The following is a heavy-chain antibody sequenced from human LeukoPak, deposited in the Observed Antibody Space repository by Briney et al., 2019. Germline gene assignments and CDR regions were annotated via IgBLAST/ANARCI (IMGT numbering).Heavy chain of an antibody. V-gene: IGHV3-73*01. Sequence: GGSLRLSCAASGFTFSGSAMHWVRQASGKGLEWFGRIRSKASSYATAYAASVKGRFTISRDDSKNTAYLQMNSLKTEDTAVYYCTIPPRDSGIHTRGYWGQGTLVTVSS. CDR2: IRSKASSYAT. D-gene: IGHD1-26*01. CDR3: TIPPRDSGIHTRGY. J-gene: IGHJ4*02. CDR1: GFTFSGSA.